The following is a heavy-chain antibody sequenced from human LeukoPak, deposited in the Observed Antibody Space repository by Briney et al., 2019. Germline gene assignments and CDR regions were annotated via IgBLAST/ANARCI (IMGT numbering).Heavy chain of an antibody. CDR3: ARKYSSSWYDY. J-gene: IGHJ4*02. CDR1: GYSFTGYW. V-gene: IGHV5-10-1*01. Sequence: GESLKISCKGSGYSFTGYWISWVRQMPGKGLEWMGRIDPNGSYTNYSPSFQGHVTISADKSISTAYLQWSSLKASDTAMYYCARKYSSSWYDYWGQGTLVTVSS. D-gene: IGHD6-13*01. CDR2: IDPNGSYT.